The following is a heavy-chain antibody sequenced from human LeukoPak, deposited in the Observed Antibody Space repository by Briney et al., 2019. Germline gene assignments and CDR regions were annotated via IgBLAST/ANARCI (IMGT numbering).Heavy chain of an antibody. D-gene: IGHD3-9*01. CDR3: ARNCNLRYFDFRRGIYYGMDV. J-gene: IGHJ6*04. V-gene: IGHV1-3*01. CDR2: INAGNGNT. CDR1: GYTFTSYA. Sequence: SVKVSCKASGYTFTSYAMHWVRHAPGQRLEWMGWINAGNGNTKYSQKFQGRVTITRDTSASTAYMELSSLRSEDTAVYYCARNCNLRYFDFRRGIYYGMDVWGKGTTVTVSS.